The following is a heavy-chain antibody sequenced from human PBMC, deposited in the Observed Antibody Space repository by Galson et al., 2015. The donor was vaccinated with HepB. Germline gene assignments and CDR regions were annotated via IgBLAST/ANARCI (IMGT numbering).Heavy chain of an antibody. D-gene: IGHD2-2*01. CDR2: IYPGDSDT. CDR1: GYTFTTYW. Sequence: QSGAEVKKPGESLKISCRTSGYTFTTYWIGWVRQMPGKGLEWMGIIYPGDSDTRYSPSFKGQVTISADKSITTAYLQWTTLKASDTAMYYCTRYQGIYYPDSWGRGTLVTVSS. CDR3: TRYQGIYYPDS. J-gene: IGHJ4*02. V-gene: IGHV5-51*03.